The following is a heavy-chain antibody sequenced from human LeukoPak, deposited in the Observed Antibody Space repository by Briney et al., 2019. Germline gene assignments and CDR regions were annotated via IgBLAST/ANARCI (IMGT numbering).Heavy chain of an antibody. Sequence: SETLSLTCAVYGGSLSGYYWSWIRQPPGKGLEWIGEINHSGSTNYNPSLKSRVTISVDTSKNQFSLKLSSVTAADTAVYYCARGRAARYPPYYYYYGMDVWGQGTTVTVSS. CDR3: ARGRAARYPPYYYYYGMDV. CDR1: GGSLSGYY. D-gene: IGHD6-6*01. CDR2: INHSGST. V-gene: IGHV4-34*01. J-gene: IGHJ6*02.